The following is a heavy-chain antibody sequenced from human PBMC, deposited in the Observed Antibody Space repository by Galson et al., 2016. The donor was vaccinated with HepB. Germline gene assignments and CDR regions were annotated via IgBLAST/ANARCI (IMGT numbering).Heavy chain of an antibody. D-gene: IGHD4-17*01. CDR2: ISYDGNYK. CDR1: GFTYSSDA. V-gene: IGHV3-30*04. Sequence: SLRLSCAASGFTYSSDAMHWVRQAPSKGLEWVAVISYDGNYKSYADAVKGRFTISRDNSKNTLYLQMNSLRAKDTAIYYCAAAGASTVEGGEWFDPWGQGTLVTVSS. J-gene: IGHJ5*02. CDR3: AAAGASTVEGGEWFDP.